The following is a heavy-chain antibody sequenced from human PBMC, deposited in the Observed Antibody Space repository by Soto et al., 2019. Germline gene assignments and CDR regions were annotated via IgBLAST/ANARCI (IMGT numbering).Heavy chain of an antibody. CDR3: VTVLPHANSWFDY. Sequence: GGSLRLSCAASGFTFSNVWLSWVCQGPGKGLEWLGGIKSWTEKETTDHASPARGRFIISRDDSKSMLYLKLNSLKSEDTGVYYCVTVLPHANSWFDYWGQGTPVTVS. J-gene: IGHJ4*02. CDR2: IKSWTEKETT. D-gene: IGHD2-2*01. CDR1: GFTFSNVW. V-gene: IGHV3-15*01.